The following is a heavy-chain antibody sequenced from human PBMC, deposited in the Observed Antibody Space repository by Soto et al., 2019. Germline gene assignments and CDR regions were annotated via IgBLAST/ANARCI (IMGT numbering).Heavy chain of an antibody. CDR3: ARDGGGNSDY. Sequence: SETLSLTCTVSGGSVSSGSYYWSWIRQPPGKGLEWIEYIYYSGSTNYNPSLKSRVTISVDTSKNQFSLKLSSVTAADTAVYYCARDGGGNSDYWGQGTLVTVSS. CDR2: IYYSGST. D-gene: IGHD2-15*01. V-gene: IGHV4-61*01. CDR1: GGSVSSGSYY. J-gene: IGHJ4*02.